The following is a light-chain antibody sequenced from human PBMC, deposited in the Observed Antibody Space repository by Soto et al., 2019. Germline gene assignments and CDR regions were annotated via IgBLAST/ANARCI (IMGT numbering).Light chain of an antibody. CDR1: QTVSSNY. Sequence: EIILTQSPDTLSLSPGERATLSCRASQTVSSNYLAWYQQKPGQAPRLLIYGASSRATGIPDRFSGGGSGTDFSLTISRLDPEDFAVYYCQQYSSSPITFGQGTRLEIK. CDR2: GAS. J-gene: IGKJ5*01. V-gene: IGKV3-20*01. CDR3: QQYSSSPIT.